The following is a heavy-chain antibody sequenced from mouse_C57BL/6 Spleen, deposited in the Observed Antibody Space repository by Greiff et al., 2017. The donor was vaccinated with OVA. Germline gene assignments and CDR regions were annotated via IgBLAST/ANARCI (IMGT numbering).Heavy chain of an antibody. D-gene: IGHD2-2*01. CDR3: ARGGYDAY. CDR1: GYTFTDYY. J-gene: IGHJ3*01. Sequence: EVQLQRSGPELVKPGASVKISCKASGYTFTDYYMNWVKQSHGKSLEWIGDINPNNGGTSYNQKFKGKATLTVDKSSSTAYMELRSLTSEDSAVYYCARGGYDAYWGQGTLVTVSA. V-gene: IGHV1-26*01. CDR2: INPNNGGT.